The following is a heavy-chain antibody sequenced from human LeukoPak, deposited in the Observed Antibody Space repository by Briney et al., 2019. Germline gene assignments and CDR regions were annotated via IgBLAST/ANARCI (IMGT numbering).Heavy chain of an antibody. CDR2: FDPEDGET. CDR3: ATDAVWFGESITDY. Sequence: ASVKVSCKVSGYTLTELSMHWVRQAPGKGLEWMGGFDPEDGETIYAQKFQGRVTMTEDTSTDTAYMELSSLRSEDTAVYYCATDAVWFGESITDYWGQGTLVTVSS. D-gene: IGHD3-10*01. J-gene: IGHJ4*02. V-gene: IGHV1-24*01. CDR1: GYTLTELS.